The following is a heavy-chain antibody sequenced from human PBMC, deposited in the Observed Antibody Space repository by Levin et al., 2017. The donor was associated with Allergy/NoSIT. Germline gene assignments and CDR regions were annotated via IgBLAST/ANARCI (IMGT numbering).Heavy chain of an antibody. CDR1: GFTFSSYA. Sequence: GGSLRLSCAASGFTFSSYAMSWVRQAPGKGLEWVSAISGSGGSTYYADSVKGRFTISRDNSKNTLYLQMNSLRAEDTAVYYCAKVGYYGSGSYGYYFDYWGQGTLVTVSS. CDR2: ISGSGGST. CDR3: AKVGYYGSGSYGYYFDY. V-gene: IGHV3-23*01. J-gene: IGHJ4*02. D-gene: IGHD3-10*01.